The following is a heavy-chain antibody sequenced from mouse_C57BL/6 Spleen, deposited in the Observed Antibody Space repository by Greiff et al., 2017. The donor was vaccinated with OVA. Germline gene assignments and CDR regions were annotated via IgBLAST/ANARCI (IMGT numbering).Heavy chain of an antibody. Sequence: EVQLQQSGPELVKPGASVKISCKASGYTFTDYYMNWVKQSHGKSLEWIGDINPNNGGTSYNQKFKGKATLTVDKSSSTAYMELRSLTSEDSAVYYCAREGLRHFDYWGQGTTLTVSS. CDR1: GYTFTDYY. J-gene: IGHJ2*01. D-gene: IGHD2-4*01. V-gene: IGHV1-26*01. CDR3: AREGLRHFDY. CDR2: INPNNGGT.